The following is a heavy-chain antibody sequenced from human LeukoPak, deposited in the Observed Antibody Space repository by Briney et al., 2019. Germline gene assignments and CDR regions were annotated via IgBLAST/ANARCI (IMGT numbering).Heavy chain of an antibody. Sequence: SETLSLTCTVSGASISGSGYYWTWIRQPPGKGLEWIGEINHSGSSDYNPSLKSRVTISVDTSKNQFSLKLSSVTAADTAVYYCAGPPRGIAAAGIGYWGQGTLVTVSS. D-gene: IGHD6-13*01. CDR1: GASISGSGYY. CDR3: AGPPRGIAAAGIGY. J-gene: IGHJ4*02. V-gene: IGHV4-39*07. CDR2: INHSGSS.